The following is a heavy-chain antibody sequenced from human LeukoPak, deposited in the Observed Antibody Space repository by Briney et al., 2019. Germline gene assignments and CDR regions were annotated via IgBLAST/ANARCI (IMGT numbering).Heavy chain of an antibody. D-gene: IGHD2-2*02. CDR3: ANLYCSSTSCYRDIGPFDY. V-gene: IGHV3-23*01. CDR1: GFTFSSYA. J-gene: IGHJ4*02. Sequence: PGGSLRLSCAASGFTFSSYAMSWVRQAPGKGLEWVSAISGSGGSTYYADSVKGRFTISRDNSKNTLYLQMNSLRAEDTAVYYCANLYCSSTSCYRDIGPFDYWGQGTLVTVSS. CDR2: ISGSGGST.